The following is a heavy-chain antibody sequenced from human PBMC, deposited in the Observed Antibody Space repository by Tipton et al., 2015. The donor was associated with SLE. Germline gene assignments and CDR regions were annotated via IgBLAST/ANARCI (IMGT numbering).Heavy chain of an antibody. V-gene: IGHV3-23*01. Sequence: GSLRLSCGASGFTFSNYAMSWVRQAPGKGLEWVSTITGSGFSTFYTDSVKGRFIISRDNSNNAVFLQMNSLRAEDTAVYFCAKAAYYDNSATSGLYFDSWGQGTLVTVSS. CDR2: ITGSGFST. CDR3: AKAAYYDNSATSGLYFDS. D-gene: IGHD3-22*01. CDR1: GFTFSNYA. J-gene: IGHJ4*02.